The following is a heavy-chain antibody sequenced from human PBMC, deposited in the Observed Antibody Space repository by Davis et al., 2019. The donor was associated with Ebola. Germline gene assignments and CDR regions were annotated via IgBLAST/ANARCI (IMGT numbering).Heavy chain of an antibody. D-gene: IGHD2-2*01. CDR2: INPNSGGT. Sequence: ASVKVSCKASGYTFTSYGISWVRQAPGQGVEWMGRINPNSGGTNYAQKFQGRVTMTRDTSISTAYMELSRLRSDDTAVYYCARSKYCSSTSCYGPSDYWGQGTLVTVSS. J-gene: IGHJ4*02. V-gene: IGHV1-2*06. CDR1: GYTFTSYG. CDR3: ARSKYCSSTSCYGPSDY.